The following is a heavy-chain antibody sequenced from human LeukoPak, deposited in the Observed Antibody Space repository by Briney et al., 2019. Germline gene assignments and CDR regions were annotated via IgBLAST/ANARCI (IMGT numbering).Heavy chain of an antibody. J-gene: IGHJ4*02. CDR3: AINQGSGFVDYFDY. Sequence: PGRSLRLSCAASGFTFSTYGMHWVRQAPGKGLEWVAVIWYDGSSNYFADSVKGRFTISRDISKNTLYLQMNSLRAEDTAVYYCAINQGSGFVDYFDYWGQETLVTVSS. D-gene: IGHD1-26*01. V-gene: IGHV3-33*01. CDR2: IWYDGSSN. CDR1: GFTFSTYG.